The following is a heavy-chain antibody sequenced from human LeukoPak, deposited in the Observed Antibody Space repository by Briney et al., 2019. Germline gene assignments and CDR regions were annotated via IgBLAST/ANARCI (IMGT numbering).Heavy chain of an antibody. CDR1: GFTFSSYA. CDR3: AKDLGGGSYYILPQTN. J-gene: IGHJ4*02. D-gene: IGHD1-26*01. V-gene: IGHV3-23*01. Sequence: QAGGSLRLSCAASGFTFSSYAMSWVRQAPGKGLEWVSAISGSGGSTYYADSVKGRFTISRDNSKNTLYLQMNSLRAEDTAVYYCAKDLGGGSYYILPQTNWGQGTLVTVSS. CDR2: ISGSGGST.